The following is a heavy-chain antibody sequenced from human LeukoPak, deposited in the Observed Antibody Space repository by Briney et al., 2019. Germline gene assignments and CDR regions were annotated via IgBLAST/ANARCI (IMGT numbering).Heavy chain of an antibody. J-gene: IGHJ6*03. Sequence: GGSLRLSCAASGFTFSDYNMRWLRQAPGKGLEWVSSISRGGSTKYYAYSVKGRFTISRDHAKSLLFLQMNSLRAEDTAVYYCARVLRYCSGGNCYSGGLGYMDVWGKGTTVTISS. V-gene: IGHV3-11*01. D-gene: IGHD2-15*01. CDR3: ARVLRYCSGGNCYSGGLGYMDV. CDR1: GFTFSDYN. CDR2: ISRGGSTK.